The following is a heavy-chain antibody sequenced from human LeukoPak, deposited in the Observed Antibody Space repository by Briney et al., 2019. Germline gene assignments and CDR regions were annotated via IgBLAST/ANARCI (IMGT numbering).Heavy chain of an antibody. CDR1: GFTFSDYY. CDR3: ARDHMAMAYYYYGMDV. J-gene: IGHJ6*02. V-gene: IGHV3-30-3*01. D-gene: IGHD5-18*01. Sequence: PGGSLRLSCAASGFTFSDYYMSWIRQAPGKGLEWVAVISYDGSNKYYADSVKGRFTISRDNSKNTLHLQMNSLRAEDTAVYYCARDHMAMAYYYYGMDVWGQGTTVTVSS. CDR2: ISYDGSNK.